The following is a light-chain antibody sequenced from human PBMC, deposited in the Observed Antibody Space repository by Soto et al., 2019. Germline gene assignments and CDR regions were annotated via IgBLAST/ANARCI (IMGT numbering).Light chain of an antibody. CDR3: SSYTGGNTYWI. CDR2: EVS. Sequence: QSALTQPASVSGSPGQSITISSTGTSSDIGAYNYVSWYQQHPGKAPKVIIFEVSNRPSGVSNRFSGSKSGNTASLTISGLQPEDEADYHCSSYTGGNTYWIFGGGTKLTVL. V-gene: IGLV2-14*01. J-gene: IGLJ3*02. CDR1: SSDIGAYNY.